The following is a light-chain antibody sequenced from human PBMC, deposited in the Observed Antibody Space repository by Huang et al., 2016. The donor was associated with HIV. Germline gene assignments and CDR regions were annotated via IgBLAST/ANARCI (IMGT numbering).Light chain of an antibody. CDR2: AAS. CDR3: LQHHAYPRT. V-gene: IGKV1-17*03. J-gene: IGKJ1*01. Sequence: DIQLTQSPSAMLASVGDRVPITCRASQGIGNYLVWFQQRPGRAPKRLIYAASSSQSGVPSRFSGSGSGTKFTLTISGLQPEDFATYYCLQHHAYPRTFGQGTKVEV. CDR1: QGIGNY.